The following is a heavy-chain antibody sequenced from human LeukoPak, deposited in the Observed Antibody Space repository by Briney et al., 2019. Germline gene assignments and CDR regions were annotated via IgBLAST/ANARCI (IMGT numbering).Heavy chain of an antibody. J-gene: IGHJ4*02. V-gene: IGHV1-8*01. Sequence: ASVKVSCKASGYTFTSYDINWVRQATGQGLEWMGWMNPNSGNTGYAQKFQGRVTMTRNTSISTAYMELSSLRSEDTAVYYCARCYDILTDPPVSGWSQGTLVTVSS. CDR1: GYTFTSYD. CDR3: ARCYDILTDPPVSG. D-gene: IGHD3-9*01. CDR2: MNPNSGNT.